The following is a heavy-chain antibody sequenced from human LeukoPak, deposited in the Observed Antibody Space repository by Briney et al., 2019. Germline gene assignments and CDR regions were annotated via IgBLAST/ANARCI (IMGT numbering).Heavy chain of an antibody. CDR1: GFTFSSYS. D-gene: IGHD5-18*01. CDR2: ISSSSSYI. Sequence: GGSLRLSCAASGFTFSSYSMNWVRQTPGKGLEWVSSISSSSSYIYYADSVKGRFTISRDNAKNSLYLQMNSLRAEDTAVYYCARVRYSYGQPGGIDYWGQGTLVTVSS. V-gene: IGHV3-21*01. CDR3: ARVRYSYGQPGGIDY. J-gene: IGHJ4*02.